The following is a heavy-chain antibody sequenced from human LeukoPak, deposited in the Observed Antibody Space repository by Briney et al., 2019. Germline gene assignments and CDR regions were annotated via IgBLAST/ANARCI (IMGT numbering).Heavy chain of an antibody. J-gene: IGHJ4*02. D-gene: IGHD3-22*01. Sequence: GGSLRLSCAASGFTFSSYSMNWVRQAPGKGLEWVSYISSSSSTIYYADSVKGRFTISRGNAKNSLYLQMNSLRAEGTAVYYCARDRDSSGYYGFDYWGQGTLVTVSS. CDR2: ISSSSSTI. CDR3: ARDRDSSGYYGFDY. CDR1: GFTFSSYS. V-gene: IGHV3-48*01.